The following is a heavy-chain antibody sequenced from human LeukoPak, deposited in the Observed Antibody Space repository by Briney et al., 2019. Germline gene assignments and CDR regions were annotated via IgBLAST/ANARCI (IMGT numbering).Heavy chain of an antibody. V-gene: IGHV3-43*02. CDR1: GFTYDDYA. CDR2: ITGGADST. J-gene: IGHJ6*03. D-gene: IGHD3-10*01. Sequence: GGSLRLXCAASGFTYDDYAMHWVRLAPGKGLESVSLITGGADSTYYADSVKGRFTISRDNSKNSLYLQMNSLRTEDTALYYCAKAHGSGNYYFYYMDIWGKGTTVTVSS. CDR3: AKAHGSGNYYFYYMDI.